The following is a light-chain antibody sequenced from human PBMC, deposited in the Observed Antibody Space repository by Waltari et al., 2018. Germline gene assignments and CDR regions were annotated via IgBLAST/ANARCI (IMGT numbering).Light chain of an antibody. V-gene: IGLV8-61*01. CDR3: VLYMGGGIM. CDR2: STN. CDR1: SGSVSTSYY. J-gene: IGLJ3*02. Sequence: QTVVTQEPSLSVSPRGTVTLTCGLSSGSVSTSYYPSWYQQTPGQAPRPLIYSTNTRSSGVPDRFSGSILGNKAALTITGAQADDECDYHCVLYMGGGIMFGGGTKLTVL.